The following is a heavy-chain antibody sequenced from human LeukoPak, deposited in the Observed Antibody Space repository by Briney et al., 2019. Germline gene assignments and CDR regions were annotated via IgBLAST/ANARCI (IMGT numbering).Heavy chain of an antibody. J-gene: IGHJ5*02. CDR3: ARLVHDSSGYLSWFDP. CDR2: INPNSGGT. V-gene: IGHV1-2*02. Sequence: ASVKVSCKASGYTFTSKYMHWVRQAPGQGLEWMGWINPNSGGTNYAQKFQGRVTMTRDTSISTAYMELSRLRSDDTAVYYCARLVHDSSGYLSWFDPWGQGTLVTVSS. CDR1: GYTFTSKY. D-gene: IGHD3-22*01.